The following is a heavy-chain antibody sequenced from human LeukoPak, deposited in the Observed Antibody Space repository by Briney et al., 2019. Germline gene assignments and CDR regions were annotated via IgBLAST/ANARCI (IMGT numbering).Heavy chain of an antibody. CDR2: IYHSGST. CDR3: AGMTTVTTVFDY. D-gene: IGHD4-17*01. Sequence: SETLSLTCTVSGYSISSGYYWGWIRQPPGKGLEWIGSIYHSGSTYYNPSLKSRVTISVDTSKNQFSLKLSSVTAADTAVYYCAGMTTVTTVFDYWGQGTLVTVSS. CDR1: GYSISSGYY. J-gene: IGHJ4*02. V-gene: IGHV4-38-2*02.